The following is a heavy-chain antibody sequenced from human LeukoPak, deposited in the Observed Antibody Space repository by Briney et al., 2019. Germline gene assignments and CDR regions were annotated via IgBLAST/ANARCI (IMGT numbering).Heavy chain of an antibody. Sequence: ASVKVSCKASGYTFTGYYMHWVRQAPGQGLEWMGWINPNSGGTNYAQKFQGRVTTTRDTSISTAYMELSRLRSDDTAVYYCAGIAARPSLFVEYWGQGTLVTVSS. CDR3: AGIAARPSLFVEY. CDR1: GYTFTGYY. D-gene: IGHD6-6*01. CDR2: INPNSGGT. J-gene: IGHJ4*02. V-gene: IGHV1-2*02.